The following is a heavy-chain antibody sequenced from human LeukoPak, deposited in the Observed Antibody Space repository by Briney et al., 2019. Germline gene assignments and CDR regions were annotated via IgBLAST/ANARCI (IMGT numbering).Heavy chain of an antibody. D-gene: IGHD2-15*01. CDR2: ICSNDNNT. CDR3: AKGTSSSCYSAPNY. CDR1: GFTFSSYA. V-gene: IGHV3-23*01. J-gene: IGHJ4*02. Sequence: GGSLRLSCAASGFTFSSYAMNWVRQAPGNGLEWVSAICSNDNNTYYANSVKGRFTISRDNSKNTLSLQLNSLRAEDTAVYYCAKGTSSSCYSAPNYWGQRTLVTVSS.